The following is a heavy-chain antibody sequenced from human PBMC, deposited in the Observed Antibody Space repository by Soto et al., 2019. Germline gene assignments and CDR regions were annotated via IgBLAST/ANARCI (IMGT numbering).Heavy chain of an antibody. CDR1: GYTFTSYG. V-gene: IGHV1-18*01. CDR3: ARDPVPVATKASAFDI. D-gene: IGHD5-12*01. Sequence: ASVNVSCKASGYTFTSYGISWVRQAPGQGLEWMGWISAYNGNTNYAQKLQGRVTMTTDTSTSTAYMELRSLRSDDTAVYYCARDPVPVATKASAFDIWGQGTMVTVSS. J-gene: IGHJ3*02. CDR2: ISAYNGNT.